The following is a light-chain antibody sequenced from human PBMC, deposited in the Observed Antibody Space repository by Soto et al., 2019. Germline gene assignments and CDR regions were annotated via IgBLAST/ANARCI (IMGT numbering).Light chain of an antibody. CDR3: TSYTSSTTWV. V-gene: IGLV2-14*01. CDR2: EVN. CDR1: SSDVGGYNY. J-gene: IGLJ3*02. Sequence: QSALTQPASVSGSPGQSIIISCTGTSSDVGGYNYVSWYQQYPDKAPQLMIYEVNNRPSGVSNRFSGSKSGNTASLTISGLQAEDEADYYCTSYTSSTTWVFGGGTKVTVL.